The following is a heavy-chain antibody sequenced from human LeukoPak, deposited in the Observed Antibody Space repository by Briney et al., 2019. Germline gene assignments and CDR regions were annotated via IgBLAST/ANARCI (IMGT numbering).Heavy chain of an antibody. V-gene: IGHV1-18*01. CDR2: ISCYNGKT. J-gene: IGHJ5*02. CDR3: ARWETGSWFDP. D-gene: IGHD1-14*01. CDR1: GYTFTTFG. Sequence: ASVKVSCKTSGYTFTTFGITWVRQAPGQGLEWMGWISCYNGKTNYAQKFQGRVTMTTDTSTNTVYLELRSLRSDDTAVYYCARWETGSWFDPWGQGTLVTISS.